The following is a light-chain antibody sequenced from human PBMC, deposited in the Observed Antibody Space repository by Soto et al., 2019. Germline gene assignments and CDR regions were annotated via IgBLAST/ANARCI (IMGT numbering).Light chain of an antibody. J-gene: IGLJ1*01. CDR1: SNDVGGYNY. CDR3: CSYAGSTSV. V-gene: IGLV2-8*01. Sequence: QSALTQPPSASGSPGQSVTISCTGTSNDVGGYNYVSWYQQHPGKAPKLLIYDVTKRPSGVPDRFSATRSGNTASLTVSGLQAEDEADYYCCSYAGSTSVFGTGTKVTVL. CDR2: DVT.